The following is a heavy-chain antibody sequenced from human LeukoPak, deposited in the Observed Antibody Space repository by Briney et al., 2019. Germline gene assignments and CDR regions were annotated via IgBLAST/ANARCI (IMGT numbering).Heavy chain of an antibody. CDR2: IYYSGST. Sequence: SESLSLTCTVSGGSISSSTYYWAWIRQPPGKGLEWIGSIYYSGSTYYNPSLKSRVTISVDTSKNQFSLQLNSVTAADTAVYYCARGILAAAGRIWDYWGQGTLVTVSS. CDR3: ARGILAAAGRIWDY. CDR1: GGSISSSTYY. D-gene: IGHD6-13*01. J-gene: IGHJ4*02. V-gene: IGHV4-39*07.